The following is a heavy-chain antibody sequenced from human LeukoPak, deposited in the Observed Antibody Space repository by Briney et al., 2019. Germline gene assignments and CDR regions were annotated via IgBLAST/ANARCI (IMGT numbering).Heavy chain of an antibody. CDR1: GFTLSEYG. CDR2: LSYDVSDR. CDR3: ARDRINMMVLVHDSGLDL. Sequence: PGGSLRLSCAASGFTLSEYGIHWVRQAPGKGLEWVAVLSYDVSDRYYADSVNGRFPISRDISSDTVSLQMNSLRVEDTALYFCARDRINMMVLVHDSGLDLWGQGTLVTVSS. V-gene: IGHV3-30*01. D-gene: IGHD3-22*01. J-gene: IGHJ5*02.